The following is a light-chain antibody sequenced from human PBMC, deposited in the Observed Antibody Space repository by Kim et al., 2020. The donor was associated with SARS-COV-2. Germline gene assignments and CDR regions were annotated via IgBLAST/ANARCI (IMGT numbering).Light chain of an antibody. Sequence: SPGERVTLSCRASQTVGGFLAWYQQKPGQAPRLLIYDTSRRATDVPARFSGRGSGTDFTLTITSLEREDFAVYYCQQRSNWLRVTFGQGTKVDIK. CDR2: DTS. V-gene: IGKV3-11*01. J-gene: IGKJ1*01. CDR1: QTVGGF. CDR3: QQRSNWLRVT.